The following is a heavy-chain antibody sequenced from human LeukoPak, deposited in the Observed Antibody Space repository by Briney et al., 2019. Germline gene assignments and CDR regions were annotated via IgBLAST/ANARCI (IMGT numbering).Heavy chain of an antibody. V-gene: IGHV3-23*01. D-gene: IGHD3-10*01. J-gene: IGHJ5*02. CDR3: AKDRGLLWFGESHWFDP. Sequence: SGGSLRLSCAASGCTFSSYTMSWVRKAPGKGLEWVLAISGSGGSTYYADSVKGRFTISRDNSKNTLYLQMNSLRAEDTSVYYCAKDRGLLWFGESHWFDPWGQGTLVTVSS. CDR1: GCTFSSYT. CDR2: ISGSGGST.